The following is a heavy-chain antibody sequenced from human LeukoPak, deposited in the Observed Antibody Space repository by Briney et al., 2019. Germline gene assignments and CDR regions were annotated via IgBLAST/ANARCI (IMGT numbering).Heavy chain of an antibody. CDR2: ISAYNGNT. D-gene: IGHD3-10*01. CDR3: ARFAMVRGVTNFDY. CDR1: GYTFTGYY. Sequence: ASVKVSCKASGYTFTGYYMHWVRQAPGQGLEWVGWISAYNGNTNYAQKLQGRVTMTTDTSTSTAYMELRSLRSDDTAVYYCARFAMVRGVTNFDYWGQGTLVTVSS. J-gene: IGHJ4*02. V-gene: IGHV1-18*04.